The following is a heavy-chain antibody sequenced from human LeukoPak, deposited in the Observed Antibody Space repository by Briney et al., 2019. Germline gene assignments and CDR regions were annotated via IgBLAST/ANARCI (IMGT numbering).Heavy chain of an antibody. CDR2: ISSSGSTI. V-gene: IGHV3-48*03. CDR1: GFTFSRYE. J-gene: IGHJ4*02. Sequence: GGSLRLSCAASGFTFSRYEMNWVRQAPGKGLEWVSYISSSGSTIYYADSVKGRFTISRDNAKNSLYLQMNSLRAEDTALYYCAKGGGDYFDYWGQGTLVTVSS. D-gene: IGHD3-16*01. CDR3: AKGGGDYFDY.